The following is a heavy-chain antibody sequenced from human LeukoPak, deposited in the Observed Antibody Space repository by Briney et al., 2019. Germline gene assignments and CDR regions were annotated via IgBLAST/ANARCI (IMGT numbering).Heavy chain of an antibody. J-gene: IGHJ5*02. Sequence: GGSLRLSCAASGFPFSTSAMSWVRQAPGKGLQWVSSILGSGRDTYYTDSVKGRFTISRDNSKNTVFLQMSSLRAEDTAIYYCAKIAYDFWSGYAWFDPWGQGTLVTVSS. CDR2: ILGSGRDT. V-gene: IGHV3-23*01. CDR3: AKIAYDFWSGYAWFDP. CDR1: GFPFSTSA. D-gene: IGHD3-3*01.